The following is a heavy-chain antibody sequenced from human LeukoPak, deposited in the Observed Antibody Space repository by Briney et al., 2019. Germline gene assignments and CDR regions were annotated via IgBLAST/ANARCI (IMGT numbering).Heavy chain of an antibody. CDR3: ARYSSYFDY. J-gene: IGHJ4*02. CDR1: GHSIINSYY. V-gene: IGHV4-38-2*02. Sequence: PSETLSLTCTVSGHSIINSYYWGWIRQPPGKGLEWIGSIYHTGSTYYNPSLKSRVTISVDTSKNQFSLKLSSVTAADTAVYYCARYSSYFDYWGQGTLVTVSS. CDR2: IYHTGST. D-gene: IGHD2-15*01.